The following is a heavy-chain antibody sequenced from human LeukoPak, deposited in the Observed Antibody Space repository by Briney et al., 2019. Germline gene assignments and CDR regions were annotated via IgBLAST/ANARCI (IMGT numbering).Heavy chain of an antibody. D-gene: IGHD2-15*01. CDR3: ARHPVVVVAASYYYYYYGMDV. Sequence: ASVKVSCKASGYTFTSYDINWVRQATGQGLEWMGWMNPNSGNTGYAQKFQGRVTMTRNTSISTAYMELSSLRSEDTAVYYCARHPVVVVAASYYYYYYGMDVWGQGTTVTVSS. J-gene: IGHJ6*02. V-gene: IGHV1-8*01. CDR2: MNPNSGNT. CDR1: GYTFTSYD.